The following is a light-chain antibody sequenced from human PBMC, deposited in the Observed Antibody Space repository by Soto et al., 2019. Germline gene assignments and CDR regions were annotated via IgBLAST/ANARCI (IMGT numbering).Light chain of an antibody. CDR1: QSVSTSY. J-gene: IGKJ4*01. V-gene: IGKV3-20*01. CDR3: QQYGRSPAS. Sequence: EIVLTQSPGTLSLSPGERVTLSCRTSQSVSTSYLAWYQQKPGQAPRLLIYGASSRATGIPDRFSGSGSGTDFTLTISSLEPEDFAVYYCQQYGRSPASFGGGTKVEI. CDR2: GAS.